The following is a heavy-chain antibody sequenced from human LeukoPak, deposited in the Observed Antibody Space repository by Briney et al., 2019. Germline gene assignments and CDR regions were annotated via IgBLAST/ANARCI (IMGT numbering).Heavy chain of an antibody. CDR3: ARYSVAAYNWFEP. CDR1: GDSISSYY. Sequence: SETLSPTCTVSGDSISSYYWSWIRQPPGKGLEWIGYIYYSGSTNYNPSLKSRVTISVDTSENQFSLKLSSVTSADTAVYYCARYSVAAYNWFEPWAQGTLVTVSS. J-gene: IGHJ5*02. D-gene: IGHD6-6*01. CDR2: IYYSGST. V-gene: IGHV4-59*01.